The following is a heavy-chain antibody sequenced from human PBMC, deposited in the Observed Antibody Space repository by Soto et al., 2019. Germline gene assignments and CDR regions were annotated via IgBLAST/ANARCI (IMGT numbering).Heavy chain of an antibody. Sequence: ASVKVSCKASGYTFTGYYIHWVRQAPGQGLEWMGWINPTSGGTNYAQKFQDWITMTRDTSINTAYMELRRLRSDDTAMFYCASGRYDASGYFDYWGQGTLVTVSS. CDR3: ASGRYDASGYFDY. CDR2: INPTSGGT. D-gene: IGHD3-22*01. J-gene: IGHJ4*02. CDR1: GYTFTGYY. V-gene: IGHV1-2*04.